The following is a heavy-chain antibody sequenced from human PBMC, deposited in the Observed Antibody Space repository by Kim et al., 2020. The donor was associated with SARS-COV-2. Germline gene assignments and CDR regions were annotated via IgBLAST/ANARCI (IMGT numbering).Heavy chain of an antibody. CDR3: ARDRNYYGSSSAYYGMDV. J-gene: IGHJ6*02. Sequence: ASVKVSCKASGYTFTSYGISWVRQAPGQGLEWMGWISAYNGNTNYAQKLQGRVTMTTDTSTSTAYMELRSLRSDDTAVYYCARDRNYYGSSSAYYGMDVWGQGTTVTVSS. CDR1: GYTFTSYG. CDR2: ISAYNGNT. V-gene: IGHV1-18*01. D-gene: IGHD3-10*01.